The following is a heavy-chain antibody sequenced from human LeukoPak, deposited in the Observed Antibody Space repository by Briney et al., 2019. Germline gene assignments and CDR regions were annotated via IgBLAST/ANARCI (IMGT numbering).Heavy chain of an antibody. V-gene: IGHV1-18*01. Sequence: ASVKVSCKASGYTFTSYGISWVRQAPGQGLEWMGWISAYNGNTNYAQKLQGRVAMTTDTSTSTAYLELRSLRSDDTAVYYCARLFPRSCSSTSCYVEDYWGQGTLVTVSS. J-gene: IGHJ4*02. CDR1: GYTFTSYG. CDR2: ISAYNGNT. D-gene: IGHD2-2*01. CDR3: ARLFPRSCSSTSCYVEDY.